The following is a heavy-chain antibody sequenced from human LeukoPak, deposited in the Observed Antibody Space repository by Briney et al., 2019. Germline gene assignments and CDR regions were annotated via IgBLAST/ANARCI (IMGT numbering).Heavy chain of an antibody. V-gene: IGHV3-53*01. CDR2: IYSGGST. D-gene: IGHD3-22*01. J-gene: IGHJ3*02. CDR1: GFTVSSNY. CDR3: AGTYYYDKGAFDI. Sequence: GGPLRLSCAASGFTVSSNYMSWVRQAPGKGLEWVSVIYSGGSTYYADSVKGRFTISRDNSKNTLYLQMNSLRAEDTAVYYCAGTYYYDKGAFDIWGQGTMVTVSS.